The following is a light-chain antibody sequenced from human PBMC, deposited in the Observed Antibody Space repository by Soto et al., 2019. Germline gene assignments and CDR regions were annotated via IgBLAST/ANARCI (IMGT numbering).Light chain of an antibody. J-gene: IGLJ1*01. CDR2: EVS. CDR3: SSRTTSNPYV. V-gene: IGLV2-14*01. CDR1: SSDIGAYNS. Sequence: QSALTQPASVSGSPGQSITISCTGTSSDIGAYNSVSWYQQHPGKAPKLMIYEVSNRPSGVSNRFSASKSDNTASLTISGLQAEDEADYYCSSRTTSNPYVFGTGTKSPS.